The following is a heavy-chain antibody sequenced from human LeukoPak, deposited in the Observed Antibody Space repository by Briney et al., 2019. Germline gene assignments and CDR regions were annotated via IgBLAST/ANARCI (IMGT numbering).Heavy chain of an antibody. V-gene: IGHV4-39*01. Sequence: SETLSLTCTVSGGSISSSSYYWGWIRQPPGKGLEWIGSIYYTGSTYYNPSLKGRVTISVDTSKNQFSLKLSSVTVADTAVYYCARQGAHSSYYDFWSGYSVLFDYWGQGTLVTVSS. J-gene: IGHJ4*02. CDR1: GGSISSSSYY. CDR2: IYYTGST. CDR3: ARQGAHSSYYDFWSGYSVLFDY. D-gene: IGHD3-3*01.